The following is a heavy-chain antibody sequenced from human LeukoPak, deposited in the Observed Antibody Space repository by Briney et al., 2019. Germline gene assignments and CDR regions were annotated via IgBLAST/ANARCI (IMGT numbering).Heavy chain of an antibody. CDR2: MNPNSGNT. CDR3: ARGVGAARRRGYYYYYMDV. Sequence: ASVKVSCKASGYTFTSYDINWVRQATGQGLEWMGWMNPNSGNTGYAQKFQGRVTMTRNTSISTAYMELSSLRSEDTAVYYCARGVGAARRRGYYYYYMDVWGKGITVTVSS. V-gene: IGHV1-8*01. J-gene: IGHJ6*03. CDR1: GYTFTSYD. D-gene: IGHD6-6*01.